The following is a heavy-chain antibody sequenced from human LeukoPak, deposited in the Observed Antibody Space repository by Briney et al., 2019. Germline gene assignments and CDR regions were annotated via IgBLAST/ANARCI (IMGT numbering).Heavy chain of an antibody. J-gene: IGHJ5*02. Sequence: GGSLRLSCAASGFTFSSYEMNWVRQAPGKGLEWVSYVSSSGTTIYYADSVKGRFTVSRDNAKNSLYLQMNSLRAEDTAVYFCARQVASGFDPWGQGTLVTVSS. CDR1: GFTFSSYE. V-gene: IGHV3-48*03. CDR2: VSSSGTTI. CDR3: ARQVASGFDP.